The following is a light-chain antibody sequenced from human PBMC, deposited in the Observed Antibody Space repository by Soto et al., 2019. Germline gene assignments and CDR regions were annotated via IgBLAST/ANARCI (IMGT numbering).Light chain of an antibody. J-gene: IGLJ2*01. CDR3: CSYAGSYPFGL. CDR2: NVN. CDR1: SSDVGGYNY. V-gene: IGLV2-11*01. Sequence: QSALTQPRSVSGSPGQAVTISCTGTSSDVGGYNYVSWYQQHPGKAPKVMIYNVNKRPSGVPDRFSGSKSGNTASLTISGRQAEDEADYYCCSYAGSYPFGLFGGGPQVTVL.